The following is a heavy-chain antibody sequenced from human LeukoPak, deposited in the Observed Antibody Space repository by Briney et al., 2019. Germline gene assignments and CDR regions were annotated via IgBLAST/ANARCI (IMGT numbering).Heavy chain of an antibody. CDR1: GGSFSGYY. V-gene: IGHV4-34*01. CDR2: INHSGST. J-gene: IGHJ4*02. CDR3: ASLGAVAGTLAYYFDY. D-gene: IGHD6-19*01. Sequence: SETLSLTCAAYGGSFSGYYWSWIRQPPGKGLEWIGEINHSGSTNYDPSLKSRVTISVDTSKNQFSLKLSSVTAADTAVYYCASLGAVAGTLAYYFDYWGQGTLVTVSS.